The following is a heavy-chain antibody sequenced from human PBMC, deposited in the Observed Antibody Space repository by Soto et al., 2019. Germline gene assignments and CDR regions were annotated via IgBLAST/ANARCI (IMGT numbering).Heavy chain of an antibody. CDR1: GGSISSGGYY. J-gene: IGHJ4*02. D-gene: IGHD6-19*01. Sequence: QVQLQESGPGLVKPSQTLSLTCTVSGGSISSGGYYWSWIRQHPGKGLEWIGYIYYSGSTYYNPSLKSRVTIPVDTSKNQFSLKLSSVTAPDTAVYYCARAQMAPAQWLVPTGPFDYWGQGTLVTVSS. CDR2: IYYSGST. V-gene: IGHV4-31*03. CDR3: ARAQMAPAQWLVPTGPFDY.